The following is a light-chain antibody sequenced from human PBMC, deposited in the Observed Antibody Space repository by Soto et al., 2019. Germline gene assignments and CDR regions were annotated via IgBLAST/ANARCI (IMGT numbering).Light chain of an antibody. J-gene: IGLJ1*01. CDR3: CSYAGSYTYV. CDR1: SSDVGGYNY. V-gene: IGLV2-11*01. Sequence: SALTQPRSVSGSPGQSVTISCTGTSSDVGGYNYVSWYQQHPGKAPKLMIYDVSQRPSGVPDRFSGSKSGNTASLTISGLQAEDEADYYCCSYAGSYTYVFGTGTKFTVL. CDR2: DVS.